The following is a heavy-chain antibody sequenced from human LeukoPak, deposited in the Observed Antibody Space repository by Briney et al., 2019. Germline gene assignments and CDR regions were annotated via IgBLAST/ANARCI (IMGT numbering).Heavy chain of an antibody. V-gene: IGHV3-53*01. J-gene: IGHJ4*02. CDR3: ARGQRAAAGFDS. CDR2: IYSGGST. CDR1: GFTVSNNY. Sequence: GGSLRLSCAASGFTVSNNYMNWVRQAPGKGLEWVSVIYSGGSTYYADSVQGRFTISRDNSKNTLYLQMNSLRAEDTAVYYCARGQRAAAGFDSWGQGTLVSVSS. D-gene: IGHD6-13*01.